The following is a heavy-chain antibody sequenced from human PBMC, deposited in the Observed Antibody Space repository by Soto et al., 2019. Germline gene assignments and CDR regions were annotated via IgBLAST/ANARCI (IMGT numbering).Heavy chain of an antibody. V-gene: IGHV3-21*01. J-gene: IGHJ4*02. D-gene: IGHD1-1*01. CDR1: GFTFSSYS. CDR2: ISSSSSYI. CDR3: ARGGFGGTTGTPRESYFDY. Sequence: EVQLVESGGGLVKPGGSLRLSCAASGFTFSSYSMNWVRQAPGKGLEWVSSISSSSSYIYYADSVKGRFTISRDNAKNSLYLQMNSLRAEETAVYYCARGGFGGTTGTPRESYFDYWGQGTLVTVSS.